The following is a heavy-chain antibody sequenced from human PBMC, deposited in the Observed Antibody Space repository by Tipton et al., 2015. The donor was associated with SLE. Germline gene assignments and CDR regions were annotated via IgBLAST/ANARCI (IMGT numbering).Heavy chain of an antibody. CDR3: ARHLPRSSSGYAFDY. V-gene: IGHV4-59*08. D-gene: IGHD3-22*01. CDR1: GGSITTYY. J-gene: IGHJ4*02. CDR2: IFSSEST. Sequence: TLSLTCTVSGGSITTYYWSWIRQPPGKGLEWIGYIFSSESTNYNPSVKSRVTISVDTSKNQFSLKLSSVTATDTAVYYCARHLPRSSSGYAFDYWGQGTLVTVSS.